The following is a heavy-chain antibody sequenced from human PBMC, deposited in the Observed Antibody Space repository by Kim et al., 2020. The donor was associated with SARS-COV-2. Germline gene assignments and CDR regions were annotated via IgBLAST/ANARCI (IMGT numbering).Heavy chain of an antibody. J-gene: IGHJ4*02. V-gene: IGHV4-34*01. CDR3: ARVRTVLRFLEWLPYFDY. D-gene: IGHD3-3*01. Sequence: KSRVTISVDTSKNQFSLKLSSVTAADTAVYYCARVRTVLRFLEWLPYFDYWGQGTLVTVSS.